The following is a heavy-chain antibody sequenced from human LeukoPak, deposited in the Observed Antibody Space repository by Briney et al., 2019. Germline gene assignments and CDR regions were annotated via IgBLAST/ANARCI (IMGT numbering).Heavy chain of an antibody. CDR1: GYSLGKNYY. CDR3: ARYDSRGSASTKFDY. D-gene: IGHD3-3*01. V-gene: IGHV4-38-2*01. Sequence: SETLSLTCAVSGYSLGKNYYWGWIRQSPGKGLXXXXRIYGRASTSYNPSLMNRVTMSVDTSKNHFSLQLTSVTAADTAVYYCARYDSRGSASTKFDYWGPGIQVTVSS. J-gene: IGHJ4*02. CDR2: IYGRAST.